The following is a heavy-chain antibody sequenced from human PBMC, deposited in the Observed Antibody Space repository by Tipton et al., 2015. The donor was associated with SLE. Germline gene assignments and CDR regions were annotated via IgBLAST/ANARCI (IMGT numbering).Heavy chain of an antibody. J-gene: IGHJ5*02. Sequence: QLVQSGAEVKKPGASVKVSCKSSGYTFIDYYIHWVRQAPGQGLEYMGWNNPNSGVTNYAQNFQGRVTMTRDTSVHTADMELTRLTSDDSAIYYCAREAFPSGPTHLNLWGQGTLVTVSS. CDR3: AREAFPSGPTHLNL. CDR1: GYTFIDYY. V-gene: IGHV1-2*02. D-gene: IGHD6-25*01. CDR2: NNPNSGVT.